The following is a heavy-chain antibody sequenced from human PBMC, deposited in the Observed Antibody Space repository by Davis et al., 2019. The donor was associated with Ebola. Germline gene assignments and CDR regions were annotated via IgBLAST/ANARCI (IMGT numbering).Heavy chain of an antibody. D-gene: IGHD2-15*01. CDR3: ASYCSGGSCYGGALDY. CDR2: ISHSGST. Sequence: SETLSLTCAVYGGSFSGYYWNWIRQPPGSFLEWIGEISHSGSTNYNPSLKSRVTISVDTSKNQFSLRLSSVTAADTAVYYCASYCSGGSCYGGALDYWGQGTLVTVSS. CDR1: GGSFSGYY. V-gene: IGHV4-34*01. J-gene: IGHJ4*02.